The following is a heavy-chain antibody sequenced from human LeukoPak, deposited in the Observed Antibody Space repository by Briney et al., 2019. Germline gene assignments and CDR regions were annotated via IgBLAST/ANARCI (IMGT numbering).Heavy chain of an antibody. CDR2: ISNSGDYI. D-gene: IGHD6-19*01. Sequence: GGSLRLSCTVSGFTFSSFTMNWVRHGPGKGLEWVASISNSGDYISYADSLKGRFTISRDNAKNSLFLQMSSLRAEDTAVYYCAREMYAGWYFAFDIWGQGTMVTVSS. CDR3: AREMYAGWYFAFDI. CDR1: GFTFSSFT. V-gene: IGHV3-21*01. J-gene: IGHJ3*02.